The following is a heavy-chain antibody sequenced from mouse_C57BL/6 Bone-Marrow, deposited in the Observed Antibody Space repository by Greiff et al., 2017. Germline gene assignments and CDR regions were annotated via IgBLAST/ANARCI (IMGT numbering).Heavy chain of an antibody. CDR1: GYTFTSYW. J-gene: IGHJ2*01. V-gene: IGHV1-55*01. CDR2: IYPGSGST. CDR3: GGDYGNYQNYFDY. Sequence: QVQLQQPGAELVKPGASVKMSCKASGYTFTSYWITWVKQRPGQGLEWIGDIYPGSGSTNYNEKFKSKATLTVDTSSSTAYMQLSSLTSEDAAVYDGGGDYGNYQNYFDYWGKGTTLTVSS. D-gene: IGHD2-1*01.